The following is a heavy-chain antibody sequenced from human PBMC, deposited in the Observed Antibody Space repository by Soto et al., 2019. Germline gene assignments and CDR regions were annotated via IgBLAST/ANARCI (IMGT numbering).Heavy chain of an antibody. V-gene: IGHV3-23*01. CDR1: GFTFSSFS. Sequence: EVQLLESGGGWVQPGGSLGLSCAASGFTFSSFSMGWVRQAPGKGLEWVSVIAASGGSTNYADSAKGRFTISRDNSNNPLSLQMNSLRAEATAIYYRMNGHYDFCTGSRGDYFDSWGQGTLVTVSS. CDR2: IAASGGST. D-gene: IGHD3-3*01. J-gene: IGHJ4*02. CDR3: MNGHYDFCTGSRGDYFDS.